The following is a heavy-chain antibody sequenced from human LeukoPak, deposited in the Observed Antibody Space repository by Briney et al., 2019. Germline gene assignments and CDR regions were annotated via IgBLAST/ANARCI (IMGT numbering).Heavy chain of an antibody. V-gene: IGHV4-59*01. D-gene: IGHD3-3*01. CDR1: GGSISSYY. J-gene: IGHJ4*02. CDR2: IYYSGST. CDR3: ARGDTIFGVVTPPYYFDY. Sequence: PSETLSLTCTVSGGSISSYYWSWIRRPPGKGLEWIGYIYYSGSTNYNPSLKSRVTISVDTSKNQFSLKLSSVTAADTAVYYCARGDTIFGVVTPPYYFDYWGQGTLVTVSS.